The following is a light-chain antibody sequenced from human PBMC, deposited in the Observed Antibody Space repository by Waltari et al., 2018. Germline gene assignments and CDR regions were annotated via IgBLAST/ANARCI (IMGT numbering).Light chain of an antibody. V-gene: IGKV1-8*01. CDR3: QQYYSYPRT. CDR2: AAS. Sequence: AIRITQSPSSLPASTGDRVTTTCRASQGISSYLAWYQQKPGKAPKILIYAASTLQSGVPSRFSGSGSGTDFTLTISCLQSEDFATYYCQQYYSYPRTFGQGTKVEIK. J-gene: IGKJ1*01. CDR1: QGISSY.